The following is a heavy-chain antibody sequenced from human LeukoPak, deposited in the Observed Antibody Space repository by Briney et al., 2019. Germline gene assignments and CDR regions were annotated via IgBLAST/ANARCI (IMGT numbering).Heavy chain of an antibody. CDR2: ISGSGTHK. CDR3: ARDWALTK. J-gene: IGHJ4*02. D-gene: IGHD7-27*01. Sequence: PGESLRISCAGSGFTFSDYSLGWVRQAPGKGLEWVSSISGSGTHKFYGDSVKGRFNISRDNAKNSLFLQMISLRAEDTAVYYCARDWALTKWGQGTLVTVSS. V-gene: IGHV3-21*01. CDR1: GFTFSDYS.